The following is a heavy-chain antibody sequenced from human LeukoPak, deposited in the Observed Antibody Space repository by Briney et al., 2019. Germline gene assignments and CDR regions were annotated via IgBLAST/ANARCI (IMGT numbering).Heavy chain of an antibody. CDR2: IIPIPGIA. V-gene: IGHV1-69*04. CDR3: ARDLGYNWNYWFDP. D-gene: IGHD1-7*01. J-gene: IGHJ5*02. Sequence: SVKVSCKASGGTFSSYAISWVRQAPGQGLEWMGRIIPIPGIANYAQKFRGRVTITADKSTSTAYMELSSLRSEDTAVYYCARDLGYNWNYWFDPWGQGTLVTVSS. CDR1: GGTFSSYA.